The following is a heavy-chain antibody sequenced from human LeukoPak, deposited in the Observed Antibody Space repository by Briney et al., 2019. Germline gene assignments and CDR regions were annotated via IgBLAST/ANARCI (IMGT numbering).Heavy chain of an antibody. CDR3: ARDDYSNYGTDYYYGMDV. CDR1: RGTFSSYA. D-gene: IGHD4-11*01. J-gene: IGHJ6*02. V-gene: IGHV1-69*04. CDR2: IIPILGIA. Sequence: SVKVSRKATRGTFSSYAISWVRQAPGQGLEWMGRIIPILGIANCAQKFQGRVTITADKSTSTAYMELSSLRSEDTAVYYCARDDYSNYGTDYYYGMDVWGQGTTVTVS.